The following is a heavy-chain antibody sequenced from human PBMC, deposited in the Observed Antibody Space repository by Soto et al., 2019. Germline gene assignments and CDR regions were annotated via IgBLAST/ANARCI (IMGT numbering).Heavy chain of an antibody. V-gene: IGHV3-49*03. CDR2: VRSKPYGGTT. CDR3: TRDTFIEPRLYYYGMDV. J-gene: IGHJ6*02. CDR1: GFTFGDYA. Sequence: GGSLRLSCTTSGFTFGDYAMSWFRQAPGKGLEWVGFVRSKPYGGTTEYAASVKGRFTISRDDSKSIAYLQMNSLKSEDTAVYYCTRDTFIEPRLYYYGMDVWGQGTTVTVSS.